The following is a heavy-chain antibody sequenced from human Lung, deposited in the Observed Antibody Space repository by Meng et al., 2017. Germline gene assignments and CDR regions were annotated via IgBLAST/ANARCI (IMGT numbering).Heavy chain of an antibody. V-gene: IGHV4-34*01. Sequence: LNPSVTCSCTCLCSGGSLSEYHWGCTCQPPGRGLEWIVVINNSGSTNYNPSLESRATISVDTSQNNLSLKLSSVTAADSAVYYCARGTTTMAHDFDYWGQGTLVTVSS. CDR1: GGSLSEYH. D-gene: IGHD4-11*01. CDR2: INNSGST. CDR3: ARGTTTMAHDFDY. J-gene: IGHJ4*02.